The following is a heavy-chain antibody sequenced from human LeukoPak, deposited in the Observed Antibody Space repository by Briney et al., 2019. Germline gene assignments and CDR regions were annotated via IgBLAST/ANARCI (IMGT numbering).Heavy chain of an antibody. Sequence: SVKVSCKASGGTFSSYAISWVRQAPGQGLEWMGGIIPIFGTANYAQKFQGRVTITTDESTSTAYMERSSLRSEDTAVYYCARAAFRHYDSSGLLFDYWGQGTLVTVSS. D-gene: IGHD3-22*01. J-gene: IGHJ4*02. CDR3: ARAAFRHYDSSGLLFDY. CDR2: IIPIFGTA. V-gene: IGHV1-69*05. CDR1: GGTFSSYA.